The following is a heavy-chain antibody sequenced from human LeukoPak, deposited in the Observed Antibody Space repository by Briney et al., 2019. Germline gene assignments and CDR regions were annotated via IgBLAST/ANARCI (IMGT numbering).Heavy chain of an antibody. D-gene: IGHD1-26*01. Sequence: GGSLRLSCAASGFTFSNAWMSWVRQAPGKGLEWVGRIKSKTDGGTTDYAAPMKGRFTISRDDSKNTLYLQMNSLKTEDTAVYYCTTQNHIVGAQYYFDYWGQGTLVTVSS. CDR3: TTQNHIVGAQYYFDY. V-gene: IGHV3-15*01. CDR2: IKSKTDGGTT. CDR1: GFTFSNAW. J-gene: IGHJ4*02.